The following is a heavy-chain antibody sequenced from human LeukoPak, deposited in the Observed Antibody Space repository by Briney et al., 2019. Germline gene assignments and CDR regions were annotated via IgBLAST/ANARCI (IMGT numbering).Heavy chain of an antibody. D-gene: IGHD5-12*01. CDR2: ISYDGSKK. J-gene: IGHJ6*03. CDR1: GFTFSSYA. CDR3: AKDGLYSGYDYGNRYYYMDV. V-gene: IGHV3-30-3*01. Sequence: GGSLRLSCAASGFTFSSYAMHWVRQAPGKGLEWVAVISYDGSKKYYADAVKGRFTISRDNSKNTLYLQMNSLRAEDTAVYYCAKDGLYSGYDYGNRYYYMDVWGKGTTVTVSS.